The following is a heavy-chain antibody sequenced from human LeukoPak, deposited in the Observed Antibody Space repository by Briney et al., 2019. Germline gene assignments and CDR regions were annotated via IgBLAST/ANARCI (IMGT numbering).Heavy chain of an antibody. CDR3: ARDGGYFDY. CDR2: IIPILGIA. V-gene: IGHV1-69*04. Sequence: GASVKVSCKASGGTFSSYAISWVRQAPGQGLEWMGRIIPILGIANYAQKFQGRVTITADTSTSTAYMELRSLRFDDTAVYYCARDGGYFDYWGRGTLVTVSS. CDR1: GGTFSSYA. J-gene: IGHJ4*02.